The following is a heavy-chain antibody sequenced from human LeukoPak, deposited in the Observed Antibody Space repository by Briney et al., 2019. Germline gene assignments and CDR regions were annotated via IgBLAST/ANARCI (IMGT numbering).Heavy chain of an antibody. Sequence: GGSLRLSCAASGFSFSNCAMTWVRQAPGKGLEWVSAISGSGGSTYYADSVKGRFTISRDNSKNTLYLQMNSLRAEDTAVYYCAKDKRWELPTTLFDYWGQGTLVTVSS. V-gene: IGHV3-23*01. CDR1: GFSFSNCA. D-gene: IGHD1-26*01. CDR2: ISGSGGST. CDR3: AKDKRWELPTTLFDY. J-gene: IGHJ4*02.